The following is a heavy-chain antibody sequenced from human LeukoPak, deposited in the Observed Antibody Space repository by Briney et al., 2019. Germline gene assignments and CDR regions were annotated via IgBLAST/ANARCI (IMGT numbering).Heavy chain of an antibody. D-gene: IGHD6-13*01. CDR2: ISGSGGST. Sequence: PEGSLRLSCAASGFTFSSYAMSWVRQAPGKGLEWVSAISGSGGSTYYADSVKGRFTISRDNSKNTLYLQMNSLRAEDTAVYYCAKDRVGSSSWYPYYFDYWGQGTLVTVSS. V-gene: IGHV3-23*01. J-gene: IGHJ4*02. CDR3: AKDRVGSSSWYPYYFDY. CDR1: GFTFSSYA.